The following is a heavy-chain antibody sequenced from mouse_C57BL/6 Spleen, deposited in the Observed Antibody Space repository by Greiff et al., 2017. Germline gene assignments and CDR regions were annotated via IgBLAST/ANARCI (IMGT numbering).Heavy chain of an antibody. CDR2: IDPSDSET. D-gene: IGHD4-1*01. Sequence: QVQLQQPGAELVRPGSSVKLSCKASGYTFTSYWMHWVKQRPIQGLEWIGNIDPSDSETHYNQKFKDKATLTVDKASSTAYMQLSSLTSEDSAVDYCARYLGDWYCDVWGTGTTVTGSS. V-gene: IGHV1-52*01. CDR3: ARYLGDWYCDV. J-gene: IGHJ1*03. CDR1: GYTFTSYW.